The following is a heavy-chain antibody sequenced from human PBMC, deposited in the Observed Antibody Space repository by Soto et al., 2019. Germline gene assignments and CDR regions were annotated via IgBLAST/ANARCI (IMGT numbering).Heavy chain of an antibody. D-gene: IGHD3-9*01. Sequence: ASLKVSCKASGYTFTSYGISWVRQAPGQGLEWMGWISAYNGNTNYAQKLQGRVTMTTDTSTSTAYMELRSLRSDDTAVYYCARAPDELRYFDWLSYWGQGTLVTVSS. CDR3: ARAPDELRYFDWLSY. CDR1: GYTFTSYG. J-gene: IGHJ4*02. CDR2: ISAYNGNT. V-gene: IGHV1-18*01.